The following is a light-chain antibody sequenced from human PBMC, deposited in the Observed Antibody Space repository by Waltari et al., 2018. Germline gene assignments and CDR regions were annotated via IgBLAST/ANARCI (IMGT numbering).Light chain of an antibody. Sequence: QSALTQPASVSGSPGQSITISCSGPDSDVGAYDFVSWYQQHPGKAPHLIIYAGSKRPSGISNRFASAKSGNTAALTISGLQAEDEADYYCSSYTTSSAPGVFGTGTRVTVL. CDR2: AGS. V-gene: IGLV2-14*01. CDR1: DSDVGAYDF. CDR3: SSYTTSSAPGV. J-gene: IGLJ1*01.